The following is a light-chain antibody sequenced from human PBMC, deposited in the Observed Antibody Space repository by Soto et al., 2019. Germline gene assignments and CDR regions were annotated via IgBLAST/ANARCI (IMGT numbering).Light chain of an antibody. V-gene: IGLV1-44*01. CDR1: SSNIGSNT. CDR3: AAWDDSLIGV. J-gene: IGLJ2*01. CDR2: SNN. Sequence: QYVLTQPPSASGTPGQRVTISCSGSSSNIGSNTVNWYQQLPGTAPKLLIYSNNHRPSGVPDRFSGSKSGTSASLAISGLQSEDEADYYCAAWDDSLIGVFGGGTKVTVL.